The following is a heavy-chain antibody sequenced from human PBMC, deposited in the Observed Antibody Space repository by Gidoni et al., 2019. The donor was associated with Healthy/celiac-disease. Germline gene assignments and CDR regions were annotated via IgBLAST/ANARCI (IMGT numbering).Heavy chain of an antibody. CDR3: ARLGAAAALYYFDY. Sequence: QLQLQESGPGLVQPSETLSLTCTVSGGSIGSSGYYWGWIRQPPGKGLEWIGSIYFTGSTYYSPSLKSRVTISVDTSKNQFSLKLSSVTAADTAVYYCARLGAAAALYYFDYWGQGTLVTVSS. CDR1: GGSIGSSGYY. V-gene: IGHV4-39*01. D-gene: IGHD6-13*01. CDR2: IYFTGST. J-gene: IGHJ4*02.